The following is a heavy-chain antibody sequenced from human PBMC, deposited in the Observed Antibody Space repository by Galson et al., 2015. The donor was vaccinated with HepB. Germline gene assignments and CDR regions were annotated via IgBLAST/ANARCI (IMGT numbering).Heavy chain of an antibody. CDR2: ISGSGGFT. J-gene: IGHJ4*02. V-gene: IGHV3-23*01. D-gene: IGHD3-3*01. Sequence: SLRLSCAVSGVTFSNYAMSWVRQAPGKGLEWVSGISGSGGFTYIADSVKGRFIISRDNSKSMLYLQMNSLRAEDTAVYYCAKDVYDQYYFDYWGQGTLVSVSS. CDR1: GVTFSNYA. CDR3: AKDVYDQYYFDY.